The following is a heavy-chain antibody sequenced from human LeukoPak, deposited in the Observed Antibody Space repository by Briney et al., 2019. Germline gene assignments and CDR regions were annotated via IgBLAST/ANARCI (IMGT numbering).Heavy chain of an antibody. CDR1: GYTLTELS. Sequence: ASVQVSCKVSGYTLTELSMHWVRQAPGKELEWMGGFDPEDGETIYAQKFQGRVTMTEDTSTDTAYMELSSLRSEDTAVYYCATGYTGDSDAFDIWGQGTMVTVSS. J-gene: IGHJ3*02. V-gene: IGHV1-24*01. D-gene: IGHD2-21*01. CDR2: FDPEDGET. CDR3: ATGYTGDSDAFDI.